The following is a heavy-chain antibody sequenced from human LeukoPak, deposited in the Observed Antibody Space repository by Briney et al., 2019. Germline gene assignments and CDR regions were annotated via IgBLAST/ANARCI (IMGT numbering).Heavy chain of an antibody. V-gene: IGHV3-21*01. CDR3: AREFFDREGGTTVLDY. Sequence: GGSLRLSCAASGFTFSSTSMNWVRQAPGKGLEWVSSISSGSSYIFYADSVKSRFTISRDNAKNSLYLQMNSLRAEDTAVYYCAREFFDREGGTTVLDYWGQGTLVTVSS. J-gene: IGHJ4*02. CDR1: GFTFSSTS. D-gene: IGHD1-26*01. CDR2: ISSGSSYI.